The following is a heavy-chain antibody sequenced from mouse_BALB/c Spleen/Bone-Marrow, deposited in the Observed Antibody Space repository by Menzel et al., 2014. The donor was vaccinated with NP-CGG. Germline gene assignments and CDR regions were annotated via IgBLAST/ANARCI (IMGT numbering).Heavy chain of an antibody. CDR1: GFNIKDTY. V-gene: IGHV14-3*02. Sequence: VQLQQSGAELVKPGASVKLSCTASGFNIKDTYMHWVKQRPEQGLEWIGRIDPANGNTKYDPKFQGKATITADTSSNTAYLQLSRLTSEDTAVYYCAGASYYAMDYWGQGPSVTVSS. CDR2: IDPANGNT. CDR3: AGASYYAMDY. J-gene: IGHJ4*01.